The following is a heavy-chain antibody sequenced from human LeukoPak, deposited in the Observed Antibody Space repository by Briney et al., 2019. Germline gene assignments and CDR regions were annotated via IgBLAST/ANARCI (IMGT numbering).Heavy chain of an antibody. Sequence: GGSLRLSCAASGFTFSSYWMHWVRHAPGKGLVWVSRTNSDGSSTSYADSVKGRFTISRDNAKNTLYLQMNSLRAEDTAVYYCARDPRISAAHYFDYWGQGTLVTVSS. CDR1: GFTFSSYW. CDR2: TNSDGSST. V-gene: IGHV3-74*01. CDR3: ARDPRISAAHYFDY. J-gene: IGHJ4*02. D-gene: IGHD6-13*01.